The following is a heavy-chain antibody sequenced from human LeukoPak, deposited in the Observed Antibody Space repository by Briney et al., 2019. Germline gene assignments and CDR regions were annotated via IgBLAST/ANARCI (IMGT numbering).Heavy chain of an antibody. CDR1: GGSISSYY. V-gene: IGHV4-59*08. J-gene: IGHJ4*02. CDR2: IYYSGST. CDR3: ARIRRCSSTSCPSSDFDY. D-gene: IGHD2-2*01. Sequence: SETLSPTCTVSGGSISSYYWSWIRQPPGKGLEWIGYIYYSGSTNYNPSLKSRVTISVDTSKNQFSLKLSSMTAADTAVYYCARIRRCSSTSCPSSDFDYWGQGTLVTVSS.